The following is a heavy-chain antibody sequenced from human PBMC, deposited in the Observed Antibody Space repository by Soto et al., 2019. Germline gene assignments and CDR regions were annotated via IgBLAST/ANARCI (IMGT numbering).Heavy chain of an antibody. CDR2: ISAYNGNI. D-gene: IGHD3-22*01. CDR1: GGTFSTYT. V-gene: IGHV1-18*01. J-gene: IGHJ4*01. Sequence: GASVKVSCKASGGTFSTYTITWVRQAPGQGLEWMGWISAYNGNINYAQKLQGRVTMTTDTSTSTAYMELRSLRSDDTAVYYCARDGDYYDSSGKGMRPLQPFDYWGQGTLVTVSS. CDR3: ARDGDYYDSSGKGMRPLQPFDY.